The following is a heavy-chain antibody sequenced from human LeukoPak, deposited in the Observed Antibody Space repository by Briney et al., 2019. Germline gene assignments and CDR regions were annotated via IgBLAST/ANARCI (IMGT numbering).Heavy chain of an antibody. CDR1: GFTFSSYS. Sequence: GSLRLSCAASGFTFSSYSMNWVRQAPGKGLEWVSSISSSSSYIYYADSVKGRFTISRDNAKNSLYLQMNSLRAEDTAVYYCARDIAAAGALDYWGQGTLVTVSS. D-gene: IGHD6-13*01. CDR2: ISSSSSYI. V-gene: IGHV3-21*01. CDR3: ARDIAAAGALDY. J-gene: IGHJ4*02.